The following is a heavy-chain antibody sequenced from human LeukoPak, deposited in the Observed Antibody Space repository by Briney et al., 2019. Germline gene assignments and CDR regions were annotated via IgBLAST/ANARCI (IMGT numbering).Heavy chain of an antibody. CDR1: GFTFSSYA. CDR2: ISGSGGST. CDR3: AKGRITMVRGVTD. D-gene: IGHD3-10*01. J-gene: IGHJ4*02. V-gene: IGHV3-23*01. Sequence: GGSLRLSCAASGFTFSSYAMSWVRQAPGKGLEWVSGISGSGGSTYYADSVKGRFTISRDNSENTLYLEMNSLRAEDTAVYYCAKGRITMVRGVTDWGQGTLVTVSS.